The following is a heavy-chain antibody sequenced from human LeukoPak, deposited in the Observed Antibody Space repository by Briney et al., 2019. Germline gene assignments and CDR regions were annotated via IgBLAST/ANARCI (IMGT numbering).Heavy chain of an antibody. CDR2: INHSGST. J-gene: IGHJ6*02. V-gene: IGHV4-34*01. D-gene: IGHD2-21*02. CDR3: ARPMTYYYHGMDV. CDR1: GGSFSGYY. Sequence: PSETLSLTCAVYGGSFSGYYWSWIRQPPGKGLEWIGEINHSGSTNYNPSLKSRVTISVDTSKNQFSLRLSSVTAGDTAVYYCARPMTYYYHGMDVWGQGTTVTVSS.